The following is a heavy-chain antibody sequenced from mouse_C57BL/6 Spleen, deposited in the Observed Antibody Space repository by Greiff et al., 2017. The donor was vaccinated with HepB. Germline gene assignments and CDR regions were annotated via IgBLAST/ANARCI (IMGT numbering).Heavy chain of an antibody. Sequence: EVQLQQSVAELVRPGASVKLSCTASGFNIKNTYMHWVKQRPEQGLEWIGRIDPANGNTKYAPKFQGKATITADTSSNTAYLQLSRLTSEDTAIYYCARGGTTVVEAYYYAMDYWGQGTSVTVSS. J-gene: IGHJ4*01. CDR1: GFNIKNTY. CDR2: IDPANGNT. CDR3: ARGGTTVVEAYYYAMDY. V-gene: IGHV14-3*01. D-gene: IGHD1-1*01.